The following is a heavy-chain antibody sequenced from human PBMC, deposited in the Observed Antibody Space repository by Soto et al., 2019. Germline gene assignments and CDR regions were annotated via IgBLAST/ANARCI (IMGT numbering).Heavy chain of an antibody. CDR1: GFTFSSYG. D-gene: IGHD3-22*01. Sequence: QVQLVECGGGVVQPGRSLRLSCAASGFTFSSYGMHWVRQAPGKGLEWVAVISYDGSNKYYADSLKGRFTISRDNSKNTLYLQMNSLRVEDTAVYYCAKEWVYDSSGWSFDYWGQGTLVTVSS. CDR2: ISYDGSNK. J-gene: IGHJ4*02. V-gene: IGHV3-30*18. CDR3: AKEWVYDSSGWSFDY.